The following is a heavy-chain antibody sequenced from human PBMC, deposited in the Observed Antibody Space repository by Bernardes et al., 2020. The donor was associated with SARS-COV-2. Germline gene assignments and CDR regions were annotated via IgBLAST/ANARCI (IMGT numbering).Heavy chain of an antibody. Sequence: GGSLRLSCAASGFTFSNYWIHWIRRAPGKGLVWVARINVDGSITNYADSVKGRFTISRDNAKNTVYLQMSSLRVEDTAVYYCVRDKDYCVNDVCWGFDSWGQGTLVSVSS. J-gene: IGHJ4*02. CDR1: GFTFSNYW. V-gene: IGHV3-74*01. D-gene: IGHD2-8*01. CDR3: VRDKDYCVNDVCWGFDS. CDR2: INVDGSIT.